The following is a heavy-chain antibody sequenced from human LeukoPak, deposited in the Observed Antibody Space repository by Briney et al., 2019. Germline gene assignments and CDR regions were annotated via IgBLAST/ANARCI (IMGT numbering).Heavy chain of an antibody. V-gene: IGHV3-23*01. Sequence: QPGGSLRLSCAASGFTFSKYAMSWVRQAPGKGLEWVSGISGSGGSTYYADSVKGRFIISRDNSKNTLYLQMNSLRAEDTAVYYCARVRVGAMDYWGQGTLVTVSS. J-gene: IGHJ4*02. CDR1: GFTFSKYA. CDR2: ISGSGGST. D-gene: IGHD1-26*01. CDR3: ARVRVGAMDY.